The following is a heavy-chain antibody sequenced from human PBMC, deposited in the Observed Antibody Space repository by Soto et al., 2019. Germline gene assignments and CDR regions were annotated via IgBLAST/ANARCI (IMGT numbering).Heavy chain of an antibody. V-gene: IGHV1-69*06. D-gene: IGHD3-3*01. CDR1: GGTFSSYA. J-gene: IGHJ6*02. CDR2: IIPIVTTP. CDR3: GRVGYTLWSRYHYYGMDV. Sequence: QVRLVQSGAEVKKPGSSVKVSCEASGGTFSSYAVTWVRQAPGQGLEWMGGIIPIVTTPNYAQKFQGRLTIYADKSTSTSYMELISLRAADTGVYYCGRVGYTLWSRYHYYGMDVWGQGTTVIVSS.